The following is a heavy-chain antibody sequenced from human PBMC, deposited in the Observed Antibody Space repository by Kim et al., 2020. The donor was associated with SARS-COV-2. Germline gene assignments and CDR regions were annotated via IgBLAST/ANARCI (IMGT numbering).Heavy chain of an antibody. J-gene: IGHJ4*02. V-gene: IGHV3-21*01. CDR2: ISSSSSYI. D-gene: IGHD4-17*01. CDR3: ARALVPYYGDYVDY. CDR1: GFTFSSYS. Sequence: GGSLRLSCAASGFTFSSYSMNWVRQAPGKGLEWVSSISSSSSYIYYADSVKGRFTISGDNAKNSLYLQMNSLRAEDTAVYYCARALVPYYGDYVDYWGQGTLVTVSS.